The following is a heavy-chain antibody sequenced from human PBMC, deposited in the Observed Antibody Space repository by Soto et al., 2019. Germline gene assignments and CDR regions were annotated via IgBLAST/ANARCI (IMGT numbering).Heavy chain of an antibody. Sequence: SETLSLTCTVSGGSISSSSYYWGWIRQPPGKGLEWIGSIYYSGSTYYNPSLKSRVTISVDTSKNQFSLKLSSVTAADTAVYYCARAGYSSPPYYYMDVWGKGTTVTVSS. V-gene: IGHV4-39*01. CDR3: ARAGYSSPPYYYMDV. CDR2: IYYSGST. D-gene: IGHD6-13*01. J-gene: IGHJ6*03. CDR1: GGSISSSSYY.